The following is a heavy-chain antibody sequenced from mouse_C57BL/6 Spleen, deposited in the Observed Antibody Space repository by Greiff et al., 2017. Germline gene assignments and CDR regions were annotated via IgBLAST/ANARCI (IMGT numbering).Heavy chain of an antibody. J-gene: IGHJ4*01. CDR1: GFTFTDYY. D-gene: IGHD2-3*01. V-gene: IGHV7-3*01. Sequence: EVKVVESGGGLVQPGGSLSLSCAASGFTFTDYYMSWVRQPPGKALEWLGFIRNKANGYTTEYSASVKGRFTISRDNSQSILYLQMNALRAEDSATYYCARYDGWETYYAMDYWGQGTSVTVSS. CDR3: ARYDGWETYYAMDY. CDR2: IRNKANGYTT.